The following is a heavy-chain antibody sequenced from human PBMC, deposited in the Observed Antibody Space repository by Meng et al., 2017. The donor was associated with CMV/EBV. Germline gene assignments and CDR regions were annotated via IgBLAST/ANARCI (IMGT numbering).Heavy chain of an antibody. Sequence: LRLSCTVSGGSISSGDYYWSWIRQPPGKGLEWIGYIYYSGSTYSNPSLKSRVTISVDTSKNQFSLKLSSVTAADTAVYYCARVKLSTIFGVASFDYWGQGTLVTVSS. CDR3: ARVKLSTIFGVASFDY. CDR1: GGSISSGDYY. D-gene: IGHD3-3*01. CDR2: IYYSGST. J-gene: IGHJ4*02. V-gene: IGHV4-30-4*08.